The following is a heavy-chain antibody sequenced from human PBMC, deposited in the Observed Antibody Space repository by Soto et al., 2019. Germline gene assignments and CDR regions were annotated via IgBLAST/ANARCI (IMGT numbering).Heavy chain of an antibody. V-gene: IGHV1-8*01. CDR3: ARERAYGMDV. CDR1: GYTFSSYD. Sequence: QVQLVQSGAEVKKPGASVKVSCKASGYTFSSYDINWVRQATGQGLEWMGWMNPNTGNTVYAQKFXXRVTMTRNTYISTAYMELSSLRSEDTAVYYCARERAYGMDVWGQGTTVTVSS. CDR2: MNPNTGNT. J-gene: IGHJ6*02.